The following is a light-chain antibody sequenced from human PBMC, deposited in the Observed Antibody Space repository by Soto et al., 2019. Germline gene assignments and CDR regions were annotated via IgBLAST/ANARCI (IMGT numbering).Light chain of an antibody. CDR3: DLQYCAPLC. J-gene: IGKJ5*01. Sequence: DLGWTECMAGRAVSLGEMAAITVTSSQSGLYSSNNKTYFVWYQQKTGQPPKXXISGASTRESGVPDRFSGSGYGTDFKLTICGLQPEDVAVYYCDLQYCAPLCLGDGTRLEIK. CDR1: QSGLYSSNNKTY. CDR2: GAS. V-gene: IGKV4-1*01.